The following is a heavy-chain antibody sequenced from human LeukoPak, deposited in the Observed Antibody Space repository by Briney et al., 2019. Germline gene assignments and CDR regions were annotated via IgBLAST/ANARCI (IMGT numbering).Heavy chain of an antibody. CDR1: GFTFSNAW. CDR3: TTGLLGYGDYYFDY. Sequence: GGPLRLSCAASGFTFSNAWMSWVRQAPGKGLEWVGRIKSKTDGGTTDYAAPVKGRFTISRDDSKNTLYLQMNSLKTEDTAVYYCTTGLLGYGDYYFDYWGQGTLVTVSS. D-gene: IGHD5-18*01. V-gene: IGHV3-15*01. CDR2: IKSKTDGGTT. J-gene: IGHJ4*02.